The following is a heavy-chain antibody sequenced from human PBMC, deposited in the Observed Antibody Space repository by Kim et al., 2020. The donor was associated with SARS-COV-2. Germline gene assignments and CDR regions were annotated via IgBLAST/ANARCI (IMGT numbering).Heavy chain of an antibody. CDR1: GFTFSSYG. Sequence: GGSLRLSCAASGFTFSSYGMHWVRQAPGKGLEWVAVISYDGSNKYYADSVKGRFTISRDNSKNTLYLQMNSLRAEDTAVYYCAKERKAVAGIDYWGQGTLVTVSS. CDR2: ISYDGSNK. V-gene: IGHV3-30*18. J-gene: IGHJ4*02. D-gene: IGHD6-19*01. CDR3: AKERKAVAGIDY.